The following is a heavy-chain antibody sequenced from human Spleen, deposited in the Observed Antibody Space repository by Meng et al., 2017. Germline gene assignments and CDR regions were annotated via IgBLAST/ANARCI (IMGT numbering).Heavy chain of an antibody. CDR3: ARGPTTMAHDFDY. V-gene: IGHV4-31*03. D-gene: IGHD4-11*01. CDR2: IYYSGST. Sequence: QGRLKESGPGLVKPSQPLPLTCTVSGGSISSGGYYWSWIRQHPGKGLEWIGHIYYSGSTYYNPSLKSRITISVDTSKNQFSLKLSSVTAADTAVYYCARGPTTMAHDFDYWGQGTLVTVSS. CDR1: GGSISSGGYY. J-gene: IGHJ4*02.